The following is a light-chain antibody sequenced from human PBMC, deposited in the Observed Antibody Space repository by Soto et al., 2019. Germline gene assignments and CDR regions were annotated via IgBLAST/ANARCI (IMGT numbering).Light chain of an antibody. CDR3: QQYSSTFWT. CDR2: GAS. V-gene: IGKV3-20*01. J-gene: IGKJ1*01. Sequence: EIVLTQSPVTLSFSPLERTTLSCIASQSISSSYLALYQQKPGQAPRLLVYGASSRATGIPDRFSGSGSGTDFTLTISRLEPEDFALYYCQQYSSTFWTLGQGTKVDI. CDR1: QSISSSY.